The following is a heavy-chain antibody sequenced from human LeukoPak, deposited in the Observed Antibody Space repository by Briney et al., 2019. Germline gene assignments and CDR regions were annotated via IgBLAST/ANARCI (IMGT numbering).Heavy chain of an antibody. CDR2: INPNSGGT. J-gene: IGHJ4*02. CDR3: AREMGRGSYYFDY. D-gene: IGHD3-10*01. CDR1: GYTFTGYY. V-gene: IGHV1-2*02. Sequence: ASVKVSCKASGYTFTGYYPHWVRQAPGQGLEWMGWINPNSGGTNYAQKFQGRVTMTRDTSITTAYMDLIRLTSDDTAVYYCAREMGRGSYYFDYWGQGTLVTVSS.